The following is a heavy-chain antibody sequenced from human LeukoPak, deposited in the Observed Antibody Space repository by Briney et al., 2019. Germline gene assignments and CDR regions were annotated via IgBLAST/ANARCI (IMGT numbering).Heavy chain of an antibody. CDR1: GFTFSSYG. J-gene: IGHJ4*02. V-gene: IGHV3-30*18. CDR2: ISYDGSNK. CDR3: AKEGNYQLLFVY. D-gene: IGHD2-2*01. Sequence: PGGSLRLSCAASGFTFSSYGMHWVRQAPGKGLEWVAVISYDGSNKYYADSGTGRFTISRDNSKNTLYLQMNSLRAEDTAVYYCAKEGNYQLLFVYWGQGTLVTVSS.